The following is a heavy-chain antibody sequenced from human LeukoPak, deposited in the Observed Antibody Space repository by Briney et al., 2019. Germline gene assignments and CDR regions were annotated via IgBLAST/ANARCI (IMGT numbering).Heavy chain of an antibody. CDR1: GYTFTSYG. CDR3: ARAGYDLLTLAPDPANDC. D-gene: IGHD3-9*01. CDR2: IIAYNGNT. V-gene: IGHV1-18*01. Sequence: ASVKVSCKASGYTFTSYGFNWVRQAPGQGLEWVGWIIAYNGNTNYAQKLQGRVTMTTDTSTSTAYMELRSLRSDDTAVYYCARAGYDLLTLAPDPANDCWGQGTLVTVSS. J-gene: IGHJ4*02.